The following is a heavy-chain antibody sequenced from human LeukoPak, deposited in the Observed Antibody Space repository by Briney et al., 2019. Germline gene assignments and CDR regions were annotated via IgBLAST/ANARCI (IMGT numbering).Heavy chain of an antibody. V-gene: IGHV3-9*01. CDR1: GFTFDDYA. CDR3: AKDRSILSRDAFDI. J-gene: IGHJ3*02. CDR2: ISWNSGSI. Sequence: QPGRSLRLSCAASGFTFDDYAMHWVRQAPGKGLEWVSGISWNSGSIGYADSVKGRFTISRDNAKNSLYLQMNSLRAEDTALYYCAKDRSILSRDAFDIWGQGTMVTVSS.